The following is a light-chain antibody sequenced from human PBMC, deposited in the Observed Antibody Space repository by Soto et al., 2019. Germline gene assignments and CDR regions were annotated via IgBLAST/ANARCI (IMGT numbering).Light chain of an antibody. V-gene: IGLV2-8*01. Sequence: QSALTQPPSASGSPGQSVTISCTGTSSDVGGYIFVSWYQQHPGKAPKLMIYDVNKRPSGVPDRFSGSKSDNTASLTVSGLQAEDEADYYCQVWDCISDHVVFGGGTKVTVL. CDR1: SSDVGGYIF. J-gene: IGLJ2*01. CDR2: DVN. CDR3: QVWDCISDHVV.